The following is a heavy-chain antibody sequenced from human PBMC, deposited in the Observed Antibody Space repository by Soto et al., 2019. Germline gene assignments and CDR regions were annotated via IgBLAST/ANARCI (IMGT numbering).Heavy chain of an antibody. CDR1: GFTFDDYG. V-gene: IGHV3-20*01. CDR2: LSWNGGST. J-gene: IGHJ3*02. CDR3: ARIDGSFWSGYSAFDI. Sequence: GGSLRLSCAASGFTFDDYGMSWVRQGPGKGLEWVSGLSWNGGSTGYASSVKGRFTISRDNAKNSLYLQMNSLRAEDTALYHCARIDGSFWSGYSAFDIWGQGTLVTVSS. D-gene: IGHD3-3*01.